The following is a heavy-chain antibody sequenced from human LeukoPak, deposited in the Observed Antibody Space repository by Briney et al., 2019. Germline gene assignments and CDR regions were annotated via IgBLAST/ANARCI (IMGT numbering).Heavy chain of an antibody. CDR3: ARGGRDTSALFRTEEFFQE. V-gene: IGHV4-34*01. Sequence: SETLSLTCAVYGRSFRGYYCHWIRQPPGKGLEWIGDINYSGDTTYKSSLKSRVSISADTSKNQFSLRLSSVTAADTALYYCARGGRDTSALFRTEEFFQEWGQGTLVTVSS. J-gene: IGHJ1*01. CDR2: INYSGDT. D-gene: IGHD1-1*01. CDR1: GRSFRGYY.